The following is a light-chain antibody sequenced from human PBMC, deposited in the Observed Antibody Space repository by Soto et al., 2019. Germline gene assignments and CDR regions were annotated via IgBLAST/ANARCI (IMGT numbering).Light chain of an antibody. CDR3: QQRSNWPLT. CDR2: AAS. Sequence: EIVLTQSPATLSLSPGERATLSCRASQSVSSYLAWYQQKPGQAPRLLIYAASNRATGIPARFIGSGSVTDFNLTISSLEPEDFARYYCQQRSNWPLTFGGGTKVEIK. V-gene: IGKV3-11*01. J-gene: IGKJ4*01. CDR1: QSVSSY.